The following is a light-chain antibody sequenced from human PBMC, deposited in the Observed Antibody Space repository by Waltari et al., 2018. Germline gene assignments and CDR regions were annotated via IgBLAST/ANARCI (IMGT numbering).Light chain of an antibody. Sequence: DIQLTQSPSSLSASVGDRVTLTCQASQAINNYLNWFQQKPGRAPKLLIYDASSLEPGVPSRFSGSGSGTYFTFTISGLQPEDIATYYCQQFEAFPFSFGGGTKVQIK. CDR1: QAINNY. CDR3: QQFEAFPFS. V-gene: IGKV1-33*01. J-gene: IGKJ4*01. CDR2: DAS.